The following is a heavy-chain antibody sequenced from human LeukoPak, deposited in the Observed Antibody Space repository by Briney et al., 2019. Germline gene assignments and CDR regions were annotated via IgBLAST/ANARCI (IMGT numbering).Heavy chain of an antibody. CDR2: ISPNSGGT. J-gene: IGHJ3*02. Sequence: ASVKVSCKASGYTFTGYYVHWVRQAPKQGLEWMGWISPNSGGTNYVQKFQGRVTLTRDTSISIAYMELSRLGSDDTAVYYCARRSADAFDIWGQGTMVTVSS. CDR3: ARRSADAFDI. CDR1: GYTFTGYY. D-gene: IGHD3-10*01. V-gene: IGHV1-2*02.